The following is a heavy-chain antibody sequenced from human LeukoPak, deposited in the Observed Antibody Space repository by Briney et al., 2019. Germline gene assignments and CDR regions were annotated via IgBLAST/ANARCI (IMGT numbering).Heavy chain of an antibody. CDR2: ISGSGGST. D-gene: IGHD4-17*01. Sequence: GGSLRLSCAASGFTFSSYAMSWVRQAPGKGLEWVSAISGSGGSTYYADSVKGRFTISRDNSKNTLHLQMNSLRAEDTAVYYCARAYGDYFFDYWGQGTLVTVSS. V-gene: IGHV3-23*01. CDR1: GFTFSSYA. CDR3: ARAYGDYFFDY. J-gene: IGHJ4*02.